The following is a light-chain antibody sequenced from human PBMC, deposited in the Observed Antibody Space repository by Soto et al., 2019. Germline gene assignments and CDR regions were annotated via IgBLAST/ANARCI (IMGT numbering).Light chain of an antibody. CDR3: QQYKSYWT. CDR1: QSITNW. J-gene: IGKJ1*01. Sequence: DIQMTQSPATLSASVGDSVTITCRASQSITNWLAWYQLKPGKAPKLLIHVASNLHRGVSSRFTGSGSGTDFTLTITGLQPEDFATYYCQQYKSYWTFGQGTRVDLK. CDR2: VAS. V-gene: IGKV1-5*03.